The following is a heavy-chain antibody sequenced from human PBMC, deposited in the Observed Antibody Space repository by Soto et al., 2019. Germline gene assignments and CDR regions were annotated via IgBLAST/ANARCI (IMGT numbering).Heavy chain of an antibody. CDR2: IYYSGST. CDR1: GGAISSGGYY. V-gene: IGHV4-31*03. J-gene: IGHJ4*02. Sequence: PSETLSLTCTVSGGAISSGGYYWSWIRQHPGKGLEWIGYIYYSGSTYYNPSLKSRVTISVDTFKNQFSLKLSSVTAADTAVYYCARGGHAALDYWGQGTLVTVSS. CDR3: ARGGHAALDY. D-gene: IGHD6-25*01.